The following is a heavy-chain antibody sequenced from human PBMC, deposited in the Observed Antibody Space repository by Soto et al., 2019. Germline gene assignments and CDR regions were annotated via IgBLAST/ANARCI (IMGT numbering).Heavy chain of an antibody. Sequence: PGGSLRLSCAASGFTLSSYAMSWVRQAPGKGLEWVSAISGSGGSTYYADSVKGRFTISRDNSKNTLYLQMNSLRAEDTAVYYCALSIWSGYPFGMDVWGQGTTVTVSS. D-gene: IGHD3-3*01. CDR3: ALSIWSGYPFGMDV. V-gene: IGHV3-23*01. CDR2: ISGSGGST. J-gene: IGHJ6*02. CDR1: GFTLSSYA.